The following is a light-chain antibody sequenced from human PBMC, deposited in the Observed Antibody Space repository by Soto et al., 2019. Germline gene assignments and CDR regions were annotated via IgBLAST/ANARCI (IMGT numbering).Light chain of an antibody. Sequence: EVVMTQSLPTLSVSPGERATLSCRASQSVSSSYLAWYQQKPGQAPRLLIYGASSRATGIPDRFSGSGSGTDFTLTISRLEPEDFAVYYCQQYGSSLWTFGQGTKVDIK. V-gene: IGKV3-20*01. CDR1: QSVSSSY. CDR2: GAS. J-gene: IGKJ1*01. CDR3: QQYGSSLWT.